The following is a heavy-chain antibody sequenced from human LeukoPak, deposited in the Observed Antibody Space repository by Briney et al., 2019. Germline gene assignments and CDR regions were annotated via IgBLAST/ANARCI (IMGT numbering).Heavy chain of an antibody. J-gene: IGHJ4*02. CDR3: ARDFARLPGDY. Sequence: GASVKVSCKASGYTFTGYYMHWVRQAPGQGLEWMGWINTNSGATNYAQKFQGRVTMTRDTSISTAYMELSRLRSGDTAVYYCARDFARLPGDYWGQGTLVTVSS. CDR1: GYTFTGYY. V-gene: IGHV1-2*02. CDR2: INTNSGAT.